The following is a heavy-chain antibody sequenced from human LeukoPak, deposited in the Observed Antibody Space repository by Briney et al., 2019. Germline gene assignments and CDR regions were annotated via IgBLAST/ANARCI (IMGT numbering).Heavy chain of an antibody. CDR1: GGSITNSSYD. D-gene: IGHD3-10*01. J-gene: IGHJ3*02. V-gene: IGHV4-39*07. CDR2: IYYTGNT. CDR3: ARGSLSSTGAFDI. Sequence: SETLTLTCTVSGGSITNSSYDWGWIRQPPGKGLEWIGSIYYTGNTYYNPSLKSRLTMSVDRSKNQFSLKLSSVTAADTAVYYCARGSLSSTGAFDIWGQGTMVTVSS.